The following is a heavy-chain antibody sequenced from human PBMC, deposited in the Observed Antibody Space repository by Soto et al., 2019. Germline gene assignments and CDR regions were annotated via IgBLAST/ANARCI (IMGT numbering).Heavy chain of an antibody. CDR1: GFPFSSYG. V-gene: IGHV3-30*18. Sequence: PGGSLRLSCAASGFPFSSYGMHWVRQAPGKGLEWVAVISYDGSNKYYADSVKGRFTISRDNSKNTLYLQMSSLRAEDTAVYYCAKDAYSSGWGPWFAFDYWGQGTLVTVSS. J-gene: IGHJ4*02. D-gene: IGHD6-19*01. CDR3: AKDAYSSGWGPWFAFDY. CDR2: ISYDGSNK.